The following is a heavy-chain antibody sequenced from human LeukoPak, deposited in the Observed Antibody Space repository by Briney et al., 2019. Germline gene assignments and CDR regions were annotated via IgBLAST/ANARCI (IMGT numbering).Heavy chain of an antibody. J-gene: IGHJ4*02. D-gene: IGHD6-19*01. CDR1: GFSFDDYA. CDR3: AKDFRAAVAGGYFDY. Sequence: PGRSLRLSCAASGFSFDDYAMHWVRQAPGKGLEWVSGISWNSGRIEYADSVKGRFAISRDNAKNSLYLQMNSLRAEDTALYYCAKDFRAAVAGGYFDYWGQGTLVTVSS. V-gene: IGHV3-9*01. CDR2: ISWNSGRI.